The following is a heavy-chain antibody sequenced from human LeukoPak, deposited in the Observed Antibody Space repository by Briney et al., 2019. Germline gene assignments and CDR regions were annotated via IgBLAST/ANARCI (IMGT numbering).Heavy chain of an antibody. Sequence: ASVKVSCKASGYTFTSYAMHWVRQAPGQRLEWMGWINVGNGNTKYSQEFQGRVTISRDTSASTAYMELNSLRVEDTGVYYCASWGEGALDNWGQGTLVTVSS. CDR2: INVGNGNT. CDR3: ASWGEGALDN. V-gene: IGHV1-3*03. J-gene: IGHJ4*02. D-gene: IGHD1-26*01. CDR1: GYTFTSYA.